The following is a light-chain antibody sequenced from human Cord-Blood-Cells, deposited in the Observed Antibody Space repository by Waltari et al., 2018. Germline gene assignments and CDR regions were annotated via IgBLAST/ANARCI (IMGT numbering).Light chain of an antibody. CDR3: CSYAGSSTVV. J-gene: IGLJ2*01. Sequence: QSALTQPASVSGSPGQSITISCTGTSSDVGSYNLVSWYPQHPGKAPKLMIYEGSKRPSVVSNRFAGSKSGNTASLTISGLQAEDEADYYCCSYAGSSTVVFGGGTKLTVL. CDR2: EGS. V-gene: IGLV2-23*01. CDR1: SSDVGSYNL.